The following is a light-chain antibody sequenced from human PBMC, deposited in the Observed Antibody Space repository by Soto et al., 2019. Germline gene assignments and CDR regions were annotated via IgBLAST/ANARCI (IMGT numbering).Light chain of an antibody. CDR1: NSDVGSYEF. Sequence: QSALTQPASVSGSPGQSIAVSCTGNNSDVGSYEFVSWYQQHPGKAPKLIIYEGIKRPSGVSTRFSGSRSGNTASLTISGLQAEDEAEYYCCSYAGSRSVYVFGTGTKVTVL. CDR2: EGI. J-gene: IGLJ1*01. V-gene: IGLV2-23*01. CDR3: CSYAGSRSVYV.